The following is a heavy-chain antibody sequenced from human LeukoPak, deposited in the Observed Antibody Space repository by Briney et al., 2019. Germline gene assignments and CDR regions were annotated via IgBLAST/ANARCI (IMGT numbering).Heavy chain of an antibody. CDR3: ASRGSSSSRPSGYFDY. Sequence: ASVKVSCKASGYTFTSYYMHWVRQAPGQGLEWMGIINPSGGSTSYAQKFQGRVTKTRDTSTSTVYMELSSLRSEDTAVYYCASRGSSSSRPSGYFDYWGQGTLVTVSS. V-gene: IGHV1-46*01. CDR2: INPSGGST. CDR1: GYTFTSYY. D-gene: IGHD6-6*01. J-gene: IGHJ4*02.